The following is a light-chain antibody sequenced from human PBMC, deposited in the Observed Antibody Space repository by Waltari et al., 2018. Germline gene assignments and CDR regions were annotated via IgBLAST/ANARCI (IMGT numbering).Light chain of an antibody. CDR3: CSYAGGTSWV. CDR1: DVAYFNL. Sequence: QSALTQPASVSGSYGQSITISCGDVAYFNLVSWYQQQPGKAPKVIIYEGNKRPSGLSVRFAGSKSGNTASLTISGLQADDQADYYCCSYAGGTSWVFGGGTKLTVL. V-gene: IGLV2-23*01. J-gene: IGLJ3*02. CDR2: EGN.